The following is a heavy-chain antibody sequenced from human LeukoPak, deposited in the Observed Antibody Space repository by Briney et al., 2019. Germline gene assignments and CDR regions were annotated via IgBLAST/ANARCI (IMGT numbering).Heavy chain of an antibody. Sequence: GGSLRLSCAASGFTFSSYAMSWVRQAPGKGLEWVSAISGSGGSTYYADSVKGRFTISRDNSKNTLYLQMNSLRAEDTAVYYCAKDRRIVVPAPYYMDVWGKGTTVTVSS. D-gene: IGHD2-2*01. V-gene: IGHV3-23*01. CDR3: AKDRRIVVPAPYYMDV. J-gene: IGHJ6*03. CDR1: GFTFSSYA. CDR2: ISGSGGST.